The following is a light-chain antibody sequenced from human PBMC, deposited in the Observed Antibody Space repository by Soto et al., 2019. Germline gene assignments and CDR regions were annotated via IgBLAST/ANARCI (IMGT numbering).Light chain of an antibody. CDR2: LGS. J-gene: IGKJ5*01. V-gene: IGKV2-28*01. CDR1: QSLLHSNGYNY. CDR3: MQALQTL. Sequence: DLVMTQSPLSLPVTPGEPASISCRSSQSLLHSNGYNYLDWYLQKPGQSPQLLIYLGSNRASGVSDRFSGSGSGTDFTLKISRVEAEDVGVYYCMQALQTLFGQGTRLEIK.